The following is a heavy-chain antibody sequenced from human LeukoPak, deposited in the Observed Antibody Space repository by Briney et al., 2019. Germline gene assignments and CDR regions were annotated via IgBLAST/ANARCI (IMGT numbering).Heavy chain of an antibody. J-gene: IGHJ4*02. Sequence: PSETLSLTCTVSGGSISSYYWSWIRQPPGKGPEWIGYIYYSGSTNYNSSLKSRVTISVDTSKNQFSLKLSSVTAADTAVYYCARARYSSSWACDYWGQGTLVTVSS. V-gene: IGHV4-59*01. CDR1: GGSISSYY. CDR3: ARARYSSSWACDY. CDR2: IYYSGST. D-gene: IGHD6-13*01.